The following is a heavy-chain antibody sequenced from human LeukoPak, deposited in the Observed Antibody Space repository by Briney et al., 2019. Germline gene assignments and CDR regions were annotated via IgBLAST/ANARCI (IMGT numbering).Heavy chain of an antibody. CDR1: AFTFTDYY. V-gene: IGHV3-11*04. CDR3: ARTSSRGCFDY. Sequence: PGGSLRLSCAASAFTFTDYYMSWIRQAPGKGLEWISYISSSGTATSHADSVKGRFTISRDNAKNSLYLQMNSLRAEDTAVYYCARTSSRGCFDYWGQGTLVTVSS. J-gene: IGHJ4*02. CDR2: ISSSGTAT. D-gene: IGHD3-16*02.